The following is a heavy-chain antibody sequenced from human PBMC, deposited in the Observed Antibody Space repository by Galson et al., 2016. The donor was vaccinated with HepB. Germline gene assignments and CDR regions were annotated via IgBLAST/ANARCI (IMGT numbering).Heavy chain of an antibody. CDR3: AKCRSSDSTSCPNY. J-gene: IGHJ4*02. V-gene: IGHV3-30*18. D-gene: IGHD2-2*01. CDR2: ISYDRSNK. Sequence: SLRLSCAASGFTFSTYGMHWVRQAPGKGLEWVAVISYDRSNKNYAASVKGRFTISRYNSKNTLYLQMNSLRAEDTALYFCAKCRSSDSTSCPNYWGQGTLVTVSS. CDR1: GFTFSTYG.